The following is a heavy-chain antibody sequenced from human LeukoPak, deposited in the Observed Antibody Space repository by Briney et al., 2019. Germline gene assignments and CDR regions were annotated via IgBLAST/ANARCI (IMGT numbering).Heavy chain of an antibody. J-gene: IGHJ6*03. Sequence: SETLSLTCTVSSGSISTSNYYWGWVRQPPGKALEWIGNIFYSGSTYYSPSLKSRVTISVDTSKNQFSLKLSSVTAADTAVYYCARGEWLKYYYYMDVWGKGTTVTISS. V-gene: IGHV4-39*07. D-gene: IGHD3-3*01. CDR2: IFYSGST. CDR1: SGSISTSNYY. CDR3: ARGEWLKYYYYMDV.